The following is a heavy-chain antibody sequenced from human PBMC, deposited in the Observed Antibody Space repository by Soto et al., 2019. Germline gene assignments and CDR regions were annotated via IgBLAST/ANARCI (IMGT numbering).Heavy chain of an antibody. D-gene: IGHD4-17*01. CDR2: INSDGSST. J-gene: IGHJ6*02. CDR3: ARDRPTVTTKIVAYYGMDV. V-gene: IGHV3-74*01. Sequence: GGSLRLSCAASGFTFSSYWMHWVRQAPGKGLVWVSRINSDGSSTSYADSVKGRFTISRDNAKNTLYLQMNSLRAEDTAVYYCARDRPTVTTKIVAYYGMDVWGQGTTVTVSS. CDR1: GFTFSSYW.